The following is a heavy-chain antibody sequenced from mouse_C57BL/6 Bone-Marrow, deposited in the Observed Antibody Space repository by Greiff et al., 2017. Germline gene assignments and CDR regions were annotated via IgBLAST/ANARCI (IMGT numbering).Heavy chain of an antibody. CDR2: IDPSDSYT. D-gene: IGHD1-1*01. Sequence: QVQLQQPGAELVMPGASVKLSCKASGYTFTSYWMHWVKQRPGQGLEWIGEIDPSDSYTNYNQKFKGKSTLTVDNSSSTAYMQLSSLTSEDSAVYDCARESYYGSSLYYYAMDYWGQGTSVTVSS. CDR3: ARESYYGSSLYYYAMDY. V-gene: IGHV1-69*01. CDR1: GYTFTSYW. J-gene: IGHJ4*01.